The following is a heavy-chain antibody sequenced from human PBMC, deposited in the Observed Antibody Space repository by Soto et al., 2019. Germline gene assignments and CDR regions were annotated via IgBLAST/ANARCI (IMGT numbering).Heavy chain of an antibody. V-gene: IGHV4-59*08. CDR2: IYYSGST. J-gene: IGHJ4*02. CDR3: ATTANSGYDLGTDY. CDR1: GGSISSYY. D-gene: IGHD5-12*01. Sequence: SETLSLTCTVSGGSISSYYWSWIRQPPGKGLEWIGYIYYSGSTNYNPSLKSRVTISVDTSKNQFSLKLSSVTAADTAVYYCATTANSGYDLGTDYWGQGTLVTVSS.